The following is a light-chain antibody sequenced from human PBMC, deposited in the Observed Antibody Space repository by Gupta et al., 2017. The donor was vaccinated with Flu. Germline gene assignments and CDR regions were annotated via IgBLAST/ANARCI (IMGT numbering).Light chain of an antibody. CDR2: EVR. Sequence: PGKSITISCTGIGTTNYVSCYQQLPGKAHHRRLYEVRRRPAGISVRVSASKYTASESLNISAHRPEDEADEYCTADDGASGCVFGGGTKLTVL. CDR3: TADDGASGCV. J-gene: IGLJ2*01. CDR1: GTTNY. V-gene: IGLV2-14*03.